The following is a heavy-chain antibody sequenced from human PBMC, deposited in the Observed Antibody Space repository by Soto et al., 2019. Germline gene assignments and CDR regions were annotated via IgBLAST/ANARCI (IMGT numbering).Heavy chain of an antibody. CDR1: GFTFSDYY. Sequence: QVQLVESGGGLVKPGGSLRLSCAASGFTFSDYYMSWIRQAPGKGLEWVSYISSSGSTIYYADSVKGRFTISRDNAKNSLYLQMNSLRAEDTAVYYCARVKEALFLEWLFDAFDIWGQGTMVTVSS. CDR2: ISSSGSTI. V-gene: IGHV3-11*01. D-gene: IGHD3-3*01. CDR3: ARVKEALFLEWLFDAFDI. J-gene: IGHJ3*02.